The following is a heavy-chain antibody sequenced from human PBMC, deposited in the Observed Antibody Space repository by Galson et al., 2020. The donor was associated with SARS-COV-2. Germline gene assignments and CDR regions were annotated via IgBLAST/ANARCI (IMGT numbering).Heavy chain of an antibody. CDR2: TYHSGST. V-gene: IGHV4-38-2*01. J-gene: IGHJ4*02. CDR3: ARQGPGTIFGVVIIPYYFDY. Sequence: SETLSLTCAVSGYSISSGYNWGWIRQPPGKGLEWTGSTYHSGSTYYNPSLKSRVTISVDTSKNQFSLKLSSVTAADTAVYYCARQGPGTIFGVVIIPYYFDYWGQGSLVTVSS. CDR1: GYSISSGYN. D-gene: IGHD3-3*01.